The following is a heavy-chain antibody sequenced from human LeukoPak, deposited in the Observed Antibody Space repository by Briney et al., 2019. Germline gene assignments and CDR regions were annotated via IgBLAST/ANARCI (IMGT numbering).Heavy chain of an antibody. V-gene: IGHV3-30-3*01. CDR1: LVTFSSYG. D-gene: IGHD3-22*01. Sequence: GGALRLTCAASLVTFSSYGMHWVRQAPGKGVEWVGVISHDGSHKYYGDSVEGRFTISRDNSKNTLSLQMNSLRAEDTALYYCAREALIGMIGSEHGLDVWGQGTTVTVSS. J-gene: IGHJ6*02. CDR3: AREALIGMIGSEHGLDV. CDR2: ISHDGSHK.